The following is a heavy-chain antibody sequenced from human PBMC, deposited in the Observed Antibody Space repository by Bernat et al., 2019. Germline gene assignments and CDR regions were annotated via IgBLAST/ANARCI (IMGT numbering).Heavy chain of an antibody. CDR1: GGSFSGYY. J-gene: IGHJ4*02. CDR2: INHSGST. V-gene: IGHV4-34*01. D-gene: IGHD6-13*01. Sequence: QVQLQQWGAGLLKPSETLSLTCAVYGGSFSGYYWSWLRQPPGNGLEWIGEINHSGSTNYNRSLKSRVTISVDTSKNQFTLKLGSVTAADTAVYYCAGSFIAAAYYFDYWGQGTLVTVSS. CDR3: AGSFIAAAYYFDY.